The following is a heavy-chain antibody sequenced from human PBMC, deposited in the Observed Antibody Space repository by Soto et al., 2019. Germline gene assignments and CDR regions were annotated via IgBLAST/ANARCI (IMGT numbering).Heavy chain of an antibody. CDR3: ARTASGEYFDY. V-gene: IGHV1-18*04. CDR1: GYTFTSYG. CDR2: ISGYSGNT. J-gene: IGHJ4*02. D-gene: IGHD2-21*01. Sequence: ASVKVSCKASGYTFTSYGISWERQAPGQGLEWMGWISGYSGNTNYAEKLQGRVTMTTDTSTSTAYMELRSLRSDDTAVYYCARTASGEYFDYWGQGTLVTVSS.